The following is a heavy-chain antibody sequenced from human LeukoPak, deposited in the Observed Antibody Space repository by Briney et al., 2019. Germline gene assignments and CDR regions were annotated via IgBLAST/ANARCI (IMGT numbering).Heavy chain of an antibody. CDR2: IYPADSDT. J-gene: IGHJ5*02. D-gene: IGHD2-2*01. CDR1: GYSFASFW. Sequence: GESLKISCQGSGYSFASFWIGWVRPMPGKGLEWMGVIYPADSDTRYSPSFQGQVTISADKSTSIAYLQWSTLKASDTAIYYCARQSAAAQYTNWFDPWGQGTLVTVSS. V-gene: IGHV5-51*01. CDR3: ARQSAAAQYTNWFDP.